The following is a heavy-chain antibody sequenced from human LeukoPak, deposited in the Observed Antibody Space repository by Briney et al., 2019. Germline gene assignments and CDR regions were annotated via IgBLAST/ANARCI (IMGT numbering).Heavy chain of an antibody. V-gene: IGHV3-30*18. J-gene: IGHJ4*02. CDR2: ISYDGSNK. CDR1: GFTFSSYG. D-gene: IGHD3-10*01. Sequence: PGGSLRLSCAASGFTFSSYGMHWVRQAPGKGLEWVAVISYDGSNKYYADSVKGRFTISRDNSKNTLYLQMNSLRAEDTAVYYCAKDLIWFGELFQLFDYWGQGTLVTVSS. CDR3: AKDLIWFGELFQLFDY.